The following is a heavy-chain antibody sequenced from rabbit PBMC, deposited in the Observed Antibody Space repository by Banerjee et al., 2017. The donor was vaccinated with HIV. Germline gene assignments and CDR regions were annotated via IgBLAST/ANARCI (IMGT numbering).Heavy chain of an antibody. CDR2: IGSGST. J-gene: IGHJ4*01. Sequence: QEQLVESGGDLVKPGASLTLTCTASGFSFSNNYYMCWVRQAPGKGLEWIACIGSGSTYYASWAKGRFTISKTASTTVTLQMTSLTAADTATYFCARTDTIGGYDMWGPGTLVTVS. D-gene: IGHD1-1*01. CDR3: ARTDTIGGYDM. V-gene: IGHV1S45*01. CDR1: GFSFSNNYY.